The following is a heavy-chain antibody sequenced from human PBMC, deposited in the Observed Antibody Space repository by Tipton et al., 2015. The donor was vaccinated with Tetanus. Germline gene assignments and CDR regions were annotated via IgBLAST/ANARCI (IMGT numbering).Heavy chain of an antibody. CDR2: ISGSGATT. CDR3: ARHGDGSSGYYYYFDY. V-gene: IGHV3-23*01. J-gene: IGHJ4*02. Sequence: SLRLSCAASGFVFRSFAMSWVRQAPGKGLEWVSSISGSGATTDYAASVKGRFTISSGSSKNTLYLQMNSLRVEDTAVYYCARHGDGSSGYYYYFDYWGQGTRVTVSS. D-gene: IGHD3-22*01. CDR1: GFVFRSFA.